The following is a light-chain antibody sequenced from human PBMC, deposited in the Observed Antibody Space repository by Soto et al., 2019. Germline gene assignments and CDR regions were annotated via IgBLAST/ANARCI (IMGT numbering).Light chain of an antibody. CDR1: QSVLYNSNNKNY. CDR2: WAS. Sequence: DIVMTQSPDSLAVSLGERATINCKSSQSVLYNSNNKNYLTWYQQKPGQPPKLLISWASTRESGVPDRFSGSASGTDFTLTVSSLLAEDVAVYYCQQYYSTPYTFGQGTKLEIK. CDR3: QQYYSTPYT. V-gene: IGKV4-1*01. J-gene: IGKJ2*01.